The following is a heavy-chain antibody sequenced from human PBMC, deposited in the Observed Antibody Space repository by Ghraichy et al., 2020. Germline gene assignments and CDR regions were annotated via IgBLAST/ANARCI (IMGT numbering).Heavy chain of an antibody. D-gene: IGHD1-26*01. CDR3: ARVGWELRDYYGMDV. CDR1: EFTFSNYW. CDR2: IKQDGSVK. V-gene: IGHV3-7*01. J-gene: IGHJ6*02. Sequence: GGSLRLSCAASEFTFSNYWMSWVRQAPGKGLEWVANIKQDGSVKYYVDSVKGRFTISRDNAKNSLYLQMNSLRAEDTAVYYCARVGWELRDYYGMDVWGQGTTVTVSS.